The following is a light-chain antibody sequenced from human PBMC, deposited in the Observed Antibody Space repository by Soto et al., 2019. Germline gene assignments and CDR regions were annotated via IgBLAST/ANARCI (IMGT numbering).Light chain of an antibody. J-gene: IGKJ3*01. CDR1: QSVSSSY. V-gene: IGKV3-20*01. Sequence: EIVLTQSPGTLSLSPGERATLSCRASQSVSSSYLAWYQQKPGQAPRLLIYGASSRATGIPDRFSGSGSGTGFTLTISRLEPEDFAVYYCQQYGSSPQTFGPGTKVDIK. CDR2: GAS. CDR3: QQYGSSPQT.